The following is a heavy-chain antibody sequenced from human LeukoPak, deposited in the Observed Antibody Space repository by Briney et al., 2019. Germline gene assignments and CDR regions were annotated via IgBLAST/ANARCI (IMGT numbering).Heavy chain of an antibody. CDR1: GFTFSSYG. CDR2: ISGSGGST. D-gene: IGHD2-2*01. Sequence: GGSLRLSCAASGFTFSSYGMSWVRQAPGKGLEWVSAISGSGGSTYYADSVKGRFTISRDNSKNTLYLQMNSLRAEDTAVYYCAKDLGCSSTSCYDGGFDYWGQGTLVAVSS. V-gene: IGHV3-23*01. J-gene: IGHJ4*02. CDR3: AKDLGCSSTSCYDGGFDY.